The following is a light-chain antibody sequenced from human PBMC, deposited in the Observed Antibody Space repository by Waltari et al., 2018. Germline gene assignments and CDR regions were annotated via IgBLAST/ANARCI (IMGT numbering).Light chain of an antibody. CDR3: QSYDSSLSGSRV. V-gene: IGLV1-40*01. CDR1: RSNIRPRYD. J-gene: IGLJ1*01. CDR2: GNS. Sequence: QSVLTHPPSVSGAPGHRVPISCTVSRSNIRPRYDLHCHQQLPGTAPKLLSYGNSNRPSGVPDRFSGSKSGTSASLASTGLQAEDEADYYCQSYDSSLSGSRVFGTGTKVTVL.